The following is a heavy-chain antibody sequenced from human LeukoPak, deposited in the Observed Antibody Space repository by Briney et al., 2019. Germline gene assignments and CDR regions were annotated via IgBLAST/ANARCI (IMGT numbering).Heavy chain of an antibody. J-gene: IGHJ5*02. CDR2: ISPSGGST. Sequence: ASVKVSCKAFGHTFTSNYMHWVRQAPGQGPEWMGVISPSGGSTTYAQKFQGRVTLTRDMSTSTDYLELSSLRSEDTAVYYCARDNSVRDEAWWFNPWGQGTLVTDSS. D-gene: IGHD5-24*01. V-gene: IGHV1-46*01. CDR3: ARDNSVRDEAWWFNP. CDR1: GHTFTSNY.